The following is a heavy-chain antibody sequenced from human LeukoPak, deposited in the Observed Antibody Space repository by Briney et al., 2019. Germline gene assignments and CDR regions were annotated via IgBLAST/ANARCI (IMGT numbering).Heavy chain of an antibody. V-gene: IGHV4-39*07. J-gene: IGHJ5*02. Sequence: SETLSLTCTVSGGSIGKTSYYWGWIRQPPGKGLEWIGNIYYSGTTYYNPSLKSRVTISVDTSKNQFSLKLSSVTAADTAVYYCARVPRRSSFKSNWFDPWGQGTLVTVSS. CDR3: ARVPRRSSFKSNWFDP. CDR2: IYYSGTT. D-gene: IGHD6-13*01. CDR1: GGSIGKTSYY.